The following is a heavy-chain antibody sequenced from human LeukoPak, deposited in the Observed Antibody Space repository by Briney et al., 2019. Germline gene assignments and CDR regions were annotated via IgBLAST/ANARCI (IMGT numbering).Heavy chain of an antibody. CDR3: AKDQEWFGELLYYFDY. CDR1: GFTFSSYG. Sequence: QPGGSLRLSCAASGFTFSSYGMDWVRQAPGKGLEWVAVISYDGSNKYYADSVKGRFTISRDNSKNTLYLQMNSLRAEDTAVYYCAKDQEWFGELLYYFDYWGQGTLVTVSS. CDR2: ISYDGSNK. V-gene: IGHV3-30*18. J-gene: IGHJ4*02. D-gene: IGHD3-10*01.